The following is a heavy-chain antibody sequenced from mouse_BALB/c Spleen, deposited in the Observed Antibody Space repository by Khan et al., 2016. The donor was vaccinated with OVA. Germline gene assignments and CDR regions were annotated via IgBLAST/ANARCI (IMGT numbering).Heavy chain of an antibody. CDR1: GYFFTGYF. J-gene: IGHJ2*01. CDR3: TRIYRSDFDY. D-gene: IGHD1-1*01. V-gene: IGHV1-20*02. CDR2: INPHIGET. Sequence: VRLQQSGPELVKPGASVKISCKASGYFFTGYFMNWVMQSHGKSLEWIGRINPHIGETLYNQKFKDKATLTVDESSSTAHMELRSLASEDSAVYYCTRIYRSDFDYWGKGTTLTVSS.